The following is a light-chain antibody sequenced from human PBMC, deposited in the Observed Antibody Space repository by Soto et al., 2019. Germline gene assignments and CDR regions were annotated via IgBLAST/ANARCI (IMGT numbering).Light chain of an antibody. CDR2: TAS. CDR3: QQTYSTLSS. J-gene: IGKJ2*04. Sequence: DIQVTQSPSYLSASVGDRVTITCRASQRIRTNLNWYQQRQGKPPKLLIHTASTLQTGVPSRFSGSGSGTNVTLIISSLQPEDFATYYCQQTYSTLSSFGLGTKLEIK. CDR1: QRIRTN. V-gene: IGKV1-39*01.